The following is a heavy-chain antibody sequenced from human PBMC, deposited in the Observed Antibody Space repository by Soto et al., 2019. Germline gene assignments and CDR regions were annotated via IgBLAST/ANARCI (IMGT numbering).Heavy chain of an antibody. CDR2: IYYTGFT. CDR1: GDSLSGGDYY. Sequence: SETLSLTCTVSGDSLSGGDYYWSWIRQPPGKGLEWIGDIYYTGFTFYNPSLKSRLTISLDSSKNQFSLRLNSVTAADTAVYFCARAYRINGWSDYFFDYWGQGTLVTVSS. CDR3: ARAYRINGWSDYFFDY. J-gene: IGHJ4*02. D-gene: IGHD6-19*01. V-gene: IGHV4-30-4*08.